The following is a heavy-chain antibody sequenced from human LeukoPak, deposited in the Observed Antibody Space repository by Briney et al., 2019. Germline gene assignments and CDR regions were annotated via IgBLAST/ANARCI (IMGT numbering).Heavy chain of an antibody. CDR2: IKHDESEK. Sequence: PGGSLRLSCAASGFTFSSNWMSWVRQAPGKGLEWVANIKHDESEKYYVDSVKGRFTISRDNAKNSLYLQMNSLRAEDTAVYYCARAGLWGRGTLVTVSS. CDR3: ARAGL. CDR1: GFTFSSNW. V-gene: IGHV3-7*01. J-gene: IGHJ2*01.